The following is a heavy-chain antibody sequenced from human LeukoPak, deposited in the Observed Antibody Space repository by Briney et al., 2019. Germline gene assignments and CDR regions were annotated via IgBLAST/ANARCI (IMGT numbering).Heavy chain of an antibody. CDR3: MRRDTGWNYSDY. D-gene: IGHD6-19*01. J-gene: IGHJ4*02. Sequence: PSETLSLTCAVSAGSIYSHYWGWIRQPPGKGLEWIGDIYYKGNTNYDPSLKSRVTISLDTSKNHLSLTLTSVVAADTAIYYCMRRDTGWNYSDYWGQGILVTVSS. CDR1: AGSIYSHY. CDR2: IYYKGNT. V-gene: IGHV4-59*08.